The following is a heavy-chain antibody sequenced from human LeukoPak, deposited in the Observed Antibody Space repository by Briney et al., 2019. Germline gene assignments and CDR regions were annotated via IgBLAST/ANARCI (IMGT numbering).Heavy chain of an antibody. V-gene: IGHV3-21*01. CDR2: ISSSSSYI. CDR1: GFTFSSYS. CDR3: ARGGRYYYDSSGYLLD. J-gene: IGHJ4*02. Sequence: GGSLRLSCAASGFTFSSYSMNWVRQAPGKGLEWVSSISSSSSYIYYADSVRGRFTISRDNAKNSLYLQMNSLRAEDTAVYYCARGGRYYYDSSGYLLDWGQGTLVTVSS. D-gene: IGHD3-22*01.